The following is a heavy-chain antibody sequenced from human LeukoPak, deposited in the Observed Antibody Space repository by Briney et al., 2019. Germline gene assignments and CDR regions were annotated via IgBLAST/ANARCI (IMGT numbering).Heavy chain of an antibody. J-gene: IGHJ4*02. CDR2: IYYSGST. D-gene: IGHD3-10*01. Sequence: SETLSLTCTVSGGSISSYYWSWIRQPPGKGLEWIGYIYYSGSTNYNPSLKSRVTISVDTSKNQFSLKLSSVTAADTAVYYCARGGYMVRGHFDYWGQGTLVTVSS. CDR1: GGSISSYY. V-gene: IGHV4-59*12. CDR3: ARGGYMVRGHFDY.